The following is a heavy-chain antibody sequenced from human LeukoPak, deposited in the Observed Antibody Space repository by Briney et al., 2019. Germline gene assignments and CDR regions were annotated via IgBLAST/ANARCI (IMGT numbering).Heavy chain of an antibody. J-gene: IGHJ3*02. CDR2: IYYSGST. CDR3: ARELRDIVVVPAASYDAFDI. D-gene: IGHD2-2*01. V-gene: IGHV4-59*01. Sequence: PSETLSLTCTVSGGSISSYYWSWIRQPPGKGLEWIGYIYYSGSTNYNPSPKSRVTISVDTSKNQFSLKLSSVTAADTAVYYCARELRDIVVVPAASYDAFDIWGQGTMVTVSS. CDR1: GGSISSYY.